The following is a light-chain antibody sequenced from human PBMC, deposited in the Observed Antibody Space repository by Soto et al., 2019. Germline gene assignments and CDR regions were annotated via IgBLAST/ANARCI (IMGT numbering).Light chain of an antibody. CDR1: QSISRW. CDR2: KTS. J-gene: IGKJ1*01. CDR3: QQYGSSSPWT. Sequence: DIQMTQSPSTLSASVGDRVTITCRASQSISRWLAWYQQKPGKAPKLLLYKTSSLETGVPSRFSGSGSGTEFTLIISSLETDDFASYYCQQYGSSSPWTFGQGTKVEIK. V-gene: IGKV1-5*03.